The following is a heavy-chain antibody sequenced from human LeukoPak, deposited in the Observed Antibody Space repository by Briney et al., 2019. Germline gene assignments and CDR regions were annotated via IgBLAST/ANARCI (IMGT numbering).Heavy chain of an antibody. D-gene: IGHD2-15*01. CDR1: GFTFSNYA. J-gene: IGHJ4*02. Sequence: GGSLILSCAASGFTFSNYAMSRVRQAPGKGLEWVSAISGSGGSTYYADSVKGRFTISRDNSKNTLYLQMNSLRAEDTAVYYCAKDPSVVVAATVRQELDYWGQGTLVTASS. V-gene: IGHV3-23*01. CDR2: ISGSGGST. CDR3: AKDPSVVVAATVRQELDY.